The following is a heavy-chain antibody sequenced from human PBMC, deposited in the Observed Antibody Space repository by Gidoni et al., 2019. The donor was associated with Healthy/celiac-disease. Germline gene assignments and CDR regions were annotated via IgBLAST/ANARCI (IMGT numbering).Heavy chain of an antibody. CDR3: AKPIKIVPPRGAFDI. CDR1: GFTFRSYS. J-gene: IGHJ3*02. D-gene: IGHD2-2*01. CDR2: ISSSSRTI. V-gene: IGHV3-48*02. Sequence: EVQLVASGGGLVQPGGSLRLSCAASGFTFRSYSMNWVRQAPGKGLEWVSYISSSSRTIYYADSVKGRFTISRDNAKNSLYLQMNSLRDEDTAVYYCAKPIKIVPPRGAFDIWGQGTMVTVSS.